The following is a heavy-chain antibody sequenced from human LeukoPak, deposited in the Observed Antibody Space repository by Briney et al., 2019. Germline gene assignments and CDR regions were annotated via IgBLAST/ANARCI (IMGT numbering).Heavy chain of an antibody. D-gene: IGHD6-13*01. CDR1: GYTFTGYY. CDR3: AKDKAEAGYYYFDY. Sequence: ASVKVSCKASGYTFTGYYMHWVRQAPGQGLEWMGWINPNSGATNYAQKFQGRVTMTRDTSISTASMELSSLKPDDTAVYYCAKDKAEAGYYYFDYWGQGTLVTVSS. J-gene: IGHJ4*02. CDR2: INPNSGAT. V-gene: IGHV1-2*02.